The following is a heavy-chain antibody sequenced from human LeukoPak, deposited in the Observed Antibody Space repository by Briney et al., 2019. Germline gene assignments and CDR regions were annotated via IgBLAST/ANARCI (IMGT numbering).Heavy chain of an antibody. D-gene: IGHD4-17*01. Sequence: GASVKISCKGSGYSFISYWIGWVRQMPGKGLEWMGIIYPGDSNTRYSPSFQGEVAISADKSISTAYLQWSSLKASDSAMYFCARHEDYGAYGPHWYFDLWGRGTLLTVSS. J-gene: IGHJ2*01. V-gene: IGHV5-51*01. CDR2: IYPGDSNT. CDR1: GYSFISYW. CDR3: ARHEDYGAYGPHWYFDL.